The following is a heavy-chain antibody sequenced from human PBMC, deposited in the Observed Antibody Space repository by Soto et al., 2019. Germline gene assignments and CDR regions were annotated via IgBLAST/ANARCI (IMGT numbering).Heavy chain of an antibody. CDR2: ISVYKGKT. J-gene: IGHJ4*02. Sequence: QVQLVQSGAEVKKPGASVKVSCKATGYTFSNYGISWVRQVPGQGLEWMGWISVYKGKTNYAQKFQGRVIMTTDTSTSTVYMELRTLRSDDKAVYYCARDHIIPAVGTLDYWGQGTVVIVAS. CDR3: ARDHIIPAVGTLDY. V-gene: IGHV1-18*01. D-gene: IGHD6-13*01. CDR1: GYTFSNYG.